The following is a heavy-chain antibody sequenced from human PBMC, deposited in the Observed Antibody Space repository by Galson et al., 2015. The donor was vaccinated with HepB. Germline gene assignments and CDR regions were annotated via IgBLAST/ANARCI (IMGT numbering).Heavy chain of an antibody. CDR1: GYTLTSYF. J-gene: IGHJ6*03. CDR3: ALTKFWSGYGAGYYYYMDV. CDR2: INPNDRST. V-gene: IGHV1-46*01. Sequence: SVKVSCEASGYTLTSYFMHWVRQAPGKGLEWMAIINPNDRSTSYAQKFQGRVTMTRDTSKNTAYMELNSLRSEDTAVYYCALTKFWSGYGAGYYYYMDVWGKGTTVTVSS. D-gene: IGHD3-3*01.